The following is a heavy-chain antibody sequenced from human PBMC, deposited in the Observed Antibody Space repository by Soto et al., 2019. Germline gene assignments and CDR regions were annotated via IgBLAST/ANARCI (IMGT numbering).Heavy chain of an antibody. Sequence: SEKVSCVASGYTFTSYGIIGVRPAPGQGLEWVGWVSAYHGNTNFAHMLQGRVTMTTDTFTSTAYMEQRSLSPDDPAVYYCASDHGGNGMDPWGQGTLVTVSS. V-gene: IGHV1-18*04. CDR3: ASDHGGNGMDP. CDR1: GYTFTSYG. CDR2: VSAYHGNT. D-gene: IGHD3-10*01. J-gene: IGHJ5*02.